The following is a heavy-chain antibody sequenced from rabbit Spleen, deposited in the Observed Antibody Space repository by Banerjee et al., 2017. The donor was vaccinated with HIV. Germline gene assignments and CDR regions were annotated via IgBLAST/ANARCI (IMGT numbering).Heavy chain of an antibody. Sequence: QSLEESGGDLVKPGASLTLTCTASGFSFSSSDYMCWVRQAPGKGLEWIACIYAGSSGSTYYANWVNGRFTISSHNAQNKLYLQLSSLTAADTATYFCARDGAGGSYFALWGPGTLVTVS. J-gene: IGHJ4*01. V-gene: IGHV1S40*01. CDR1: GFSFSSSDY. CDR3: ARDGAGGSYFAL. D-gene: IGHD8-1*01. CDR2: IYAGSSGST.